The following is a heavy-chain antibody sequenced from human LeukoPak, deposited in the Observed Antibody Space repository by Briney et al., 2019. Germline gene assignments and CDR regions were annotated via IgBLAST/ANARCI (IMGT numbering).Heavy chain of an antibody. CDR3: ARDYDYYDSSGYYDRVGFDI. CDR1: GGSISSYY. CDR2: IYYSGST. J-gene: IGHJ3*02. V-gene: IGHV4-59*01. D-gene: IGHD3-22*01. Sequence: SETLSLTCTDSGGSISSYYWSWIRQPPGKGLEWIGYIYYSGSTNYNPSLKSRVTISVDTSKNQFSLKLSSVTAADTAVYYCARDYDYYDSSGYYDRVGFDIWGQGTMVTVSS.